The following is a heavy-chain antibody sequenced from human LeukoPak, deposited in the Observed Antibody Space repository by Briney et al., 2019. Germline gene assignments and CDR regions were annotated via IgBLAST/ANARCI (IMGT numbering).Heavy chain of an antibody. D-gene: IGHD6-19*01. CDR2: INAGNGNT. CDR1: GYTFTSYG. CDR3: ARDRVGSGWYKSFDY. J-gene: IGHJ4*02. V-gene: IGHV1-3*01. Sequence: GASVKVSCKASGYTFTSYGISWVRQAPGQRLEWVGWINAGNGNTKYSQKFQGRVTITGDTSASTAYMELSSLRSEDTAVYYCARDRVGSGWYKSFDYWGQGTLVTVSS.